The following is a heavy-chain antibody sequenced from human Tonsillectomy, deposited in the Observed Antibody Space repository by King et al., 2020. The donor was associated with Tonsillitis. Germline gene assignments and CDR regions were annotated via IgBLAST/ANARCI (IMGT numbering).Heavy chain of an antibody. CDR1: GFTFRSHG. V-gene: IGHV3-33*01. Sequence: VQLVESGGGVVQPGTSLRLSCAASGFTFRSHGMHWVRQAPGKGLEWVAVIWSDGTNENYADSVKGRFTIYRDNSKNTLFLQMNSLRAEDTAVYYCAGEVLGGETRGFDYWGQGTLVTASS. D-gene: IGHD3-16*01. CDR2: IWSDGTNE. J-gene: IGHJ4*02. CDR3: AGEVLGGETRGFDY.